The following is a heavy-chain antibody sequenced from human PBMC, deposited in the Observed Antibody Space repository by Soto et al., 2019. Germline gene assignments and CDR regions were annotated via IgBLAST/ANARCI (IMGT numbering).Heavy chain of an antibody. CDR3: ARMMGLAAAGTLVQSNDY. V-gene: IGHV3-33*01. J-gene: IGHJ4*02. CDR2: IWYDGSNK. Sequence: QVQLVESGGGVVQPGRSLRLSCAASGFTFSSYGMHWVRQAPGKGLEWVAVIWYDGSNKYYADSVKGRFTISRDNSKNTLYLQMNSLRAEDTAVYYCARMMGLAAAGTLVQSNDYWGQVTLVTVSS. D-gene: IGHD6-13*01. CDR1: GFTFSSYG.